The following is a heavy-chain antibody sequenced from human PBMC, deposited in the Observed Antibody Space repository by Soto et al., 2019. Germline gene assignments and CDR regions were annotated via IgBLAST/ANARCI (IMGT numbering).Heavy chain of an antibody. V-gene: IGHV4-39*01. D-gene: IGHD3-22*01. CDR3: AMGDSSGYYFDSFDI. Sequence: TSETLSLTCTVSGGSISGYYWGWIRQPPGKGLEWIGSIYFSGGTYYNPSLKSRITISVDTSKNQFSLKLSSVTAADTAVYYCAMGDSSGYYFDSFDIWAQGTMVTVS. J-gene: IGHJ3*02. CDR2: IYFSGGT. CDR1: GGSISGYY.